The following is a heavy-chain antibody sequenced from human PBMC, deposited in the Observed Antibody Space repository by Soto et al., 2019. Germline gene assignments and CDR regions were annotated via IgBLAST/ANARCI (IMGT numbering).Heavy chain of an antibody. Sequence: PGGSLRLSCAASGFTFSSYAMHWVRQAPGKGLEWVAVISYDGSNKYYADSVKGRFTISRDNSKNTLYLQMNSLRAEDTAVYYCARDHMKDRVVPAALSGQARRWAVAGYYFDYWGQGTLVTVSS. J-gene: IGHJ4*02. CDR3: ARDHMKDRVVPAALSGQARRWAVAGYYFDY. V-gene: IGHV3-30-3*01. D-gene: IGHD2-2*01. CDR2: ISYDGSNK. CDR1: GFTFSSYA.